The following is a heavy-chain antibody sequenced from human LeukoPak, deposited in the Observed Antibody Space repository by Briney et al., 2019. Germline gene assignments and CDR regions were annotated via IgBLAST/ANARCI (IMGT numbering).Heavy chain of an antibody. CDR2: IYYSGRT. CDR1: GGSISTYY. D-gene: IGHD2-15*01. Sequence: PSETLSLTCAVSGGSISTYYWSWIRQPPGKGLEYIGYIYYSGRTYYNPSLKSRVTISVDTSKNQFSLKLSSVTAADTAVYYCARHSDDCSGSTCYDYWGQGTLVTVSS. V-gene: IGHV4-59*08. CDR3: ARHSDDCSGSTCYDY. J-gene: IGHJ4*02.